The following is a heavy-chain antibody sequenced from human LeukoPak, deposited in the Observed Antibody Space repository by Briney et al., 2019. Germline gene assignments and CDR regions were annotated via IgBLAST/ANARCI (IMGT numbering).Heavy chain of an antibody. V-gene: IGHV4-59*12. D-gene: IGHD1-26*01. CDR2: IYYSGST. J-gene: IGHJ4*02. CDR3: ARTPLVGATRGMFDY. CDR1: GGSISSYY. Sequence: SETLSLTCTVSGGSISSYYWSWIRQPPGKGLEWIGYIYYSGSTNYNPSLKSRVTISVDTSKNQFSLKLSSVTAADTAVYYCARTPLVGATRGMFDYWGQGTLVTVSS.